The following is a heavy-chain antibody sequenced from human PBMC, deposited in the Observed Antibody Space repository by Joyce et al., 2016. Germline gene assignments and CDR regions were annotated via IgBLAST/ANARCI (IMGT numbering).Heavy chain of an antibody. J-gene: IGHJ4*02. V-gene: IGHV3-15*01. D-gene: IGHD4-23*01. CDR1: GCTFSNAW. CDR3: TTDDPRWYMN. Sequence: DVQLVESGGGLVKPGGSLRLSCAASGCTFSNAWMSWVRQSPGKVLECVDRIKSNTDGGTTDYAAPVKGRFTISRDKSKNTLFLQMNSLNAEDTAVYYCTTDDPRWYMNWGQGTLVTVSS. CDR2: IKSNTDGGTT.